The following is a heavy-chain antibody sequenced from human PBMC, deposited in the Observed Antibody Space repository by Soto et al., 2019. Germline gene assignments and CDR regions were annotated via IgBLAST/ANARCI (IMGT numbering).Heavy chain of an antibody. D-gene: IGHD5-12*01. CDR1: GGSISSYY. J-gene: IGHJ5*02. V-gene: IGHV4-4*07. CDR3: ARVDIVANWFDP. Sequence: SETLSLTCSVSGGSISSYYCSWIRQPAGKGLEWIGRIYTSGSTNYNPSLKSRVTMSVDTSKNQFSLKLSSVTAADTAVYYCARVDIVANWFDPWGQGTLVTVSS. CDR2: IYTSGST.